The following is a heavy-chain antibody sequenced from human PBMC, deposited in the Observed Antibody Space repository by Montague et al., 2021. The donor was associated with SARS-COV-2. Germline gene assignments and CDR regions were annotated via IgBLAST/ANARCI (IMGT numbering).Heavy chain of an antibody. V-gene: IGHV3-30*04. D-gene: IGHD2-2*01. Sequence: FLRLSCAASGFTFSSYAMHWVRQAPGKGLEWVAVISYDGSNKYYADSVKGRFTISRDNSKNTLYLQMNSLRAEDTAVYYCARGRYCSSTSCYGYYYGMDVWGQGTTVTVSS. CDR3: ARGRYCSSTSCYGYYYGMDV. J-gene: IGHJ6*02. CDR1: GFTFSSYA. CDR2: ISYDGSNK.